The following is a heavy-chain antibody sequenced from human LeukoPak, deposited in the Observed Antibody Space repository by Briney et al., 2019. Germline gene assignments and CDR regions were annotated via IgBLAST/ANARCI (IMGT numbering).Heavy chain of an antibody. D-gene: IGHD3-9*01. Sequence: ASVKVSCKASGYTFTTYGISWVRQAPGQGLEWMGWISAYNGDTKYSQKLQGRVTMTTYTSTSTAYMELRSLRSDDTAVYYCARDREYYDLLTGYYQYWFDPWGQGTLVTVSS. CDR2: ISAYNGDT. J-gene: IGHJ5*02. V-gene: IGHV1-18*01. CDR3: ARDREYYDLLTGYYQYWFDP. CDR1: GYTFTTYG.